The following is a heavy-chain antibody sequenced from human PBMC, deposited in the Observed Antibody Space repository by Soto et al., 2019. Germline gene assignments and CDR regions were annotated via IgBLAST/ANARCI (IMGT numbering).Heavy chain of an antibody. J-gene: IGHJ4*02. CDR1: GYTFSNNY. D-gene: IGHD2-2*01. Sequence: QVQLVQSGAEVKKPGASVKVSCKASGYTFSNNYIYWVRQAPGQGLGWMGIINPRGGSTSNAQKFQGRVTMTRDTSTSTVYMELSSLRSEDTAVYYCAREMEPCSSTNCPSDYWGQGTLVTVSS. V-gene: IGHV1-46*01. CDR3: AREMEPCSSTNCPSDY. CDR2: INPRGGST.